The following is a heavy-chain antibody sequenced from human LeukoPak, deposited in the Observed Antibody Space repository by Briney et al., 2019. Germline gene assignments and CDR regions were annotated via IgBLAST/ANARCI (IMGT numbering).Heavy chain of an antibody. Sequence: SETLSLTCTVSGGSISSYYWSWIRQPPGKGLEWIGYIYYSGSTNYNPSLKSRVTISVDTSKNQFSLKLSSVTAADTAVYYCARDRSMVRGFRSDAFDIWGQGTMVTVSS. CDR3: ARDRSMVRGFRSDAFDI. J-gene: IGHJ3*02. CDR2: IYYSGST. D-gene: IGHD3-10*01. CDR1: GGSISSYY. V-gene: IGHV4-59*01.